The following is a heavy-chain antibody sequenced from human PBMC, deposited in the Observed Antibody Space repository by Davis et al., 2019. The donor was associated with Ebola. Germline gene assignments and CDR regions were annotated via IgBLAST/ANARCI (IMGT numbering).Heavy chain of an antibody. CDR2: ISGSSSTI. Sequence: GESLKISCAASGFTFSSYSMNWVRQAPGKGLEWVAYISGSSSTIYYADSVKGRFTISRDNAKNSLYLQMNSLRDEDTAVYYCARGRFYMGVWGQGTTVTVSS. V-gene: IGHV3-48*02. CDR1: GFTFSSYS. J-gene: IGHJ6*03. D-gene: IGHD3-16*01. CDR3: ARGRFYMGV.